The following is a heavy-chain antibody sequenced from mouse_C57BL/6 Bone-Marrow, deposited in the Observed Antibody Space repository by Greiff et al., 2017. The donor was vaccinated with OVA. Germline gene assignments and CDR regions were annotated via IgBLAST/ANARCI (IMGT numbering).Heavy chain of an antibody. Sequence: EVNVVESGGGLVQPGGSLSLSCAASGFTFTDYYMSWVRQPPGKALEWLGFIRNKANGYTTEYSASVKGRFTISRDNSQSILYLQMNALRAEDSATYYCARSLYSNYLYSYAMDYWGQGTSVTVSS. CDR3: ARSLYSNYLYSYAMDY. V-gene: IGHV7-3*01. CDR1: GFTFTDYY. J-gene: IGHJ4*01. D-gene: IGHD2-5*01. CDR2: IRNKANGYTT.